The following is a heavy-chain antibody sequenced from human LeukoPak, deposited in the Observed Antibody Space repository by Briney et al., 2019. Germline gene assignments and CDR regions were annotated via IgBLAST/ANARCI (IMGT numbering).Heavy chain of an antibody. Sequence: SETLSLTCTVSGGSISSYYWNWIRQPPGKGLEWIGYIYYSGSTNYNPSLKSRVTISVDTSKNQFSLKLSSVTAADTAVYYCARDPGDYYYYGMDVWGQGTTVTVSS. CDR3: ARDPGDYYYYGMDV. V-gene: IGHV4-59*12. J-gene: IGHJ6*02. CDR1: GGSISSYY. CDR2: IYYSGST.